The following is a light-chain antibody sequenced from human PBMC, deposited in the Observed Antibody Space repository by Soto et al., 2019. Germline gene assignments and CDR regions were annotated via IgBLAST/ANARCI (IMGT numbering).Light chain of an antibody. Sequence: QSVLTQPPSASGTPGQRVTISCSGSSSNIGRNTVKWYRQLPGTAPKLLIGSSDQRPSGVPDRFSGSQSGTSASLAISGLQSEDESDYICAAWDDSLHAWPFGGGTKLTVL. CDR2: SSD. V-gene: IGLV1-44*01. J-gene: IGLJ3*02. CDR3: AAWDDSLHAWP. CDR1: SSNIGRNT.